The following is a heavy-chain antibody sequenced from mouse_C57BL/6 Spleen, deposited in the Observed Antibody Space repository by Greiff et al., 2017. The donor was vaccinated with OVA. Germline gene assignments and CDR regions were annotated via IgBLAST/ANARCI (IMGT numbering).Heavy chain of an antibody. CDR3: ARLITTPYYAMDY. V-gene: IGHV1-55*01. CDR1: GYTFTSYW. Sequence: QVQLKQPGAELVKPGASVKMSCKASGYTFTSYWITWVKQRPGQGLEWIGDIYPGSGSTNYNEKFKSKATLTVDTSSSTAYMQLSSLTSEDSAVYYCARLITTPYYAMDYWGQGTSVTVSS. J-gene: IGHJ4*01. D-gene: IGHD2-4*01. CDR2: IYPGSGST.